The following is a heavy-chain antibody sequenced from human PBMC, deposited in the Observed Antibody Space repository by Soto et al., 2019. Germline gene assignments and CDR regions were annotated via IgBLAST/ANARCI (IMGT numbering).Heavy chain of an antibody. V-gene: IGHV1-2*04. CDR2: INPNSGGT. CDR3: AREGYCSGGSCYFYYYGMDV. Sequence: ASVKVSCKASGYTFTSYYMHWVRQAPGQGLEWMGWINPNSGGTNYAQKFQGWVTMTRDTSISTAYMELSRLRSDDTAVYYCAREGYCSGGSCYFYYYGMDVWGQGTTVTVSS. CDR1: GYTFTSYY. D-gene: IGHD2-15*01. J-gene: IGHJ6*02.